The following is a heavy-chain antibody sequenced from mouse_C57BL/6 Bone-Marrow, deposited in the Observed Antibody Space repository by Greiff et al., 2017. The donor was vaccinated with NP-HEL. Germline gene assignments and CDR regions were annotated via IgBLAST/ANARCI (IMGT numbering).Heavy chain of an antibody. Sequence: EVKLMESGPGLVKPSQSLSLTCSVTGYSITSGYYWNWIRQFPGNKLEWMGYISYDGSNNYNPSLKNRISITRDTSKNQFFLKLNSVTTEDTATYYCARGGYDDLYYFDYWGQGTTLTVSS. V-gene: IGHV3-6*01. CDR3: ARGGYDDLYYFDY. CDR1: GYSITSGYY. CDR2: ISYDGSN. J-gene: IGHJ2*01. D-gene: IGHD2-2*01.